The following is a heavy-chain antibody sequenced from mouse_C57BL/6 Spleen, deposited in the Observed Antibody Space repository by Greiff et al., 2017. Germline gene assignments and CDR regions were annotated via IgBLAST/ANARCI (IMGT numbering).Heavy chain of an antibody. D-gene: IGHD2-5*01. Sequence: VQLQQPGAELVKPGASVKLSCKASGYTFTSYWMHWVKQRPGQGLEWIGMIHPNSGSTNYNEKFKSKATLTVDKSSSTAYMQLSSLTSEDSAVYYCARGRYSNYDYAMDYWGQGTSVTVSS. CDR3: ARGRYSNYDYAMDY. J-gene: IGHJ4*01. CDR2: IHPNSGST. CDR1: GYTFTSYW. V-gene: IGHV1-64*01.